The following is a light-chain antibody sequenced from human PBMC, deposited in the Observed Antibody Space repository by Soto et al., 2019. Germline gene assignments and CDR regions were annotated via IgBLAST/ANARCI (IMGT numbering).Light chain of an antibody. CDR3: HQRQSWPRT. Sequence: EIVLTQSPATLSSFPGDRVTLSCRASQAVNTRLAWYQHRPGQAPRRLIYLASNRAAGVPARFSGSGSGTEFTRTNCDVEPEDFAVYYCHQRQSWPRTFGQGNTV. J-gene: IGKJ1*01. V-gene: IGKV3-11*01. CDR1: QAVNTR. CDR2: LAS.